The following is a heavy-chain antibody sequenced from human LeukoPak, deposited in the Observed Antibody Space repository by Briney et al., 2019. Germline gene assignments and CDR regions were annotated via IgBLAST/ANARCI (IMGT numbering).Heavy chain of an antibody. V-gene: IGHV3-7*01. CDR1: GLTFSSYW. D-gene: IGHD5-24*01. J-gene: IGHJ5*02. Sequence: GGSLRLSCAASGLTFSSYWVSWVPQAPGKGLECVANIKQDGSEKHYVDSVKGRFTISRDNAKNSLYLQIHSLRAADTSVYFCARYKDGYKLVRPFDPWGDGTLVTVSS. CDR3: ARYKDGYKLVRPFDP. CDR2: IKQDGSEK.